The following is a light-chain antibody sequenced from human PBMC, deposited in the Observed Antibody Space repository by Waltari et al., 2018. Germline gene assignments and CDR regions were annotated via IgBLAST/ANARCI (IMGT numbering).Light chain of an antibody. J-gene: IGKJ2*01. Sequence: EIVLTQSPGTLSLSPGGGATLSCRASQALYSNDFGWYQHKPGQAPRLLIYGASSRATGIPDRFSGSGSGTEFTLTISRVEPEDSAVYFCQHYGSAPYTFGQGTNLEIK. CDR2: GAS. CDR3: QHYGSAPYT. V-gene: IGKV3-20*01. CDR1: QALYSND.